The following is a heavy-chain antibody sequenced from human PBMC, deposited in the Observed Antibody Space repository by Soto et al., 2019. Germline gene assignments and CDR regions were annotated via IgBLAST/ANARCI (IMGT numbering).Heavy chain of an antibody. CDR2: IIPIFGTA. Sequence: ASVKVSCKASGGTFSSYAISWVRQAPGQGLEWMGGIIPIFGTANYAQKFQGRVTITADESTSTAYMELSSLRSEDTAVYYCANIIMTDRITMVRGVGTNWFDPWGQGTLVTVSS. CDR3: ANIIMTDRITMVRGVGTNWFDP. J-gene: IGHJ5*02. CDR1: GGTFSSYA. V-gene: IGHV1-69*13. D-gene: IGHD3-10*01.